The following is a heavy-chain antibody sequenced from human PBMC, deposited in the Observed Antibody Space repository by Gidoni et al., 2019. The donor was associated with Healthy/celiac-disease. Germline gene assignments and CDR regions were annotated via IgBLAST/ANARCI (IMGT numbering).Heavy chain of an antibody. D-gene: IGHD6-19*01. Sequence: QVQLQQWGAGLLKPSETLSLTCAVYGGSFSVYYWSWIRQPPGKGLEWIGEINHSGSTNYNPSLKRRVTISVDTSKNQFSLKLSSVTAADTAVYYCARSVRKQWHVTRHYYGMDVWGQGTTVTVSS. V-gene: IGHV4-34*01. CDR2: INHSGST. CDR1: GGSFSVYY. CDR3: ARSVRKQWHVTRHYYGMDV. J-gene: IGHJ6*02.